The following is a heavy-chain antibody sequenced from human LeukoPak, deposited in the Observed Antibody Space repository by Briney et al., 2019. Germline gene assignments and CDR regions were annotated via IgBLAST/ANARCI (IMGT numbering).Heavy chain of an antibody. CDR1: GFTFIIYG. Sequence: SGGSLRLSCAASGFTFIIYGMSWVRQAPGKGREGVANIKQDGSEKYYVDSVKGRFRITRDNAKTSLYLQMKSLRAEDTAVYYCARGPHITMVRGVSDAFDIWGQGTMATVSS. CDR2: IKQDGSEK. CDR3: ARGPHITMVRGVSDAFDI. V-gene: IGHV3-7*03. J-gene: IGHJ3*02. D-gene: IGHD3-10*01.